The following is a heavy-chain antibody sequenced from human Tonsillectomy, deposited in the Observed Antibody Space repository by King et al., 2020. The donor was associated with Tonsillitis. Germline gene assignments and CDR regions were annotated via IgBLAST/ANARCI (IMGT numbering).Heavy chain of an antibody. D-gene: IGHD6-19*01. CDR3: ARPLAVADTYNWFDP. CDR1: GGSISTRSYY. J-gene: IGHJ5*02. CDR2: VYYSGST. V-gene: IGHV4-39*01. Sequence: QLQESGPGLVKPSETLSLTCTVSGGSISTRSYYWGWIRQPPGKGLEWIGSVYYSGSTYYNPSLKSRVTISVDTPKNQFSLNLSSVTAADTAVYYCARPLAVADTYNWFDPWGQGTLVTVSS.